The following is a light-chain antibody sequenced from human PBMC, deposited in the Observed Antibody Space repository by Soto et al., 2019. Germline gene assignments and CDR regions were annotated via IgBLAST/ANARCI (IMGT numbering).Light chain of an antibody. CDR1: QSVSSN. CDR2: GAS. CDR3: QQRSNWYT. V-gene: IGKV3-15*01. J-gene: IGKJ2*01. Sequence: EMVMTQSPATLSVSPGERATLSCRASQSVSSNLAWYQQRPGQAPRLLIYGASTRATGVPARFSGSGSGTEFTLTISSLQSEDFAVYYCQQRSNWYTFGQGTKVDIK.